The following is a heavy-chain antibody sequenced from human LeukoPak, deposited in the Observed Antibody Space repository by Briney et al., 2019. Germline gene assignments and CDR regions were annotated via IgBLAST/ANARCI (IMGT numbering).Heavy chain of an antibody. CDR3: ARSSGYYEAFDI. J-gene: IGHJ3*02. CDR2: ISSSSSYI. Sequence: GGSLRLSCAASGFTFSSYSMNRVRQAPGKGLEWVSSISSSSSYIYYADSVKGRFTISRDNAKNSLYLQMKSLRAEDTAVYYCARSSGYYEAFDIWGQGTMVTVSS. D-gene: IGHD3-22*01. CDR1: GFTFSSYS. V-gene: IGHV3-21*01.